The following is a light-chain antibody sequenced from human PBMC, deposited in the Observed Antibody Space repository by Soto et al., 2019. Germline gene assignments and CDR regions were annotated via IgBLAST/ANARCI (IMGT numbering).Light chain of an antibody. J-gene: IGLJ3*02. CDR2: EVS. CDR3: SSYASNSIRM. V-gene: IGLV2-14*01. CDR1: SSDIGGYNF. Sequence: QSALTQPASVSGFPGQSITISCTGTSSDIGGYNFVSWYQQHPGKAPKVMIYEVSNRPSGVSNRFSGSKSANTASLTISGLQAXXEGEYYCSSYASNSIRMFGGGTKLTV.